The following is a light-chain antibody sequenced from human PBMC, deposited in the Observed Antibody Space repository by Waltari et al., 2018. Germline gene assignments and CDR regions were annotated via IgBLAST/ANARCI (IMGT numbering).Light chain of an antibody. CDR3: CSFTRSSTWV. Sequence: QSALTQPASVSGSPGQSTIISCTGTTNDLGGYNHVSWYQQHPGKAPKLMIYDVNSRPSGVSSRFSGSKSGNTASLIISGLQAEDEADYYCCSFTRSSTWVFGGGTKVTVL. J-gene: IGLJ3*02. V-gene: IGLV2-14*03. CDR1: TNDLGGYNH. CDR2: DVN.